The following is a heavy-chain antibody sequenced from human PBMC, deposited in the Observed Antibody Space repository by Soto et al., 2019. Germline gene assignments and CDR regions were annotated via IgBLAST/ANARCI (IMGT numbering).Heavy chain of an antibody. V-gene: IGHV3-23*01. CDR3: ARRV. J-gene: IGHJ4*02. CDR2: ISAGGDRT. Sequence: VQVSESGGGLVQPGGSLRLSCATSGFTFSHYPMNWVRQAPGKGLEWVSGISAGGDRTYYADSVKGRFTIFRDNSKNSVSLKMNSLRVDDTAGYYCARRVWGQGTLVIVSS. CDR1: GFTFSHYP.